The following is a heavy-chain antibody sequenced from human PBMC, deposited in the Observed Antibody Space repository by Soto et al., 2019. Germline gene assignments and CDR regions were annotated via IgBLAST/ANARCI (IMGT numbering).Heavy chain of an antibody. V-gene: IGHV3-23*01. Sequence: PGGSLRLSCAASGFTFSSYAMSWVRQAPGKGLEWVSAISGSGGSTYYADSVKGRFTISRDNSKNTLYLQMNSLRAEDTAVYYCAKPRGYCSSTSCYGGYYYGMDVWGQGTTVTVSS. J-gene: IGHJ6*02. CDR3: AKPRGYCSSTSCYGGYYYGMDV. D-gene: IGHD2-2*01. CDR2: ISGSGGST. CDR1: GFTFSSYA.